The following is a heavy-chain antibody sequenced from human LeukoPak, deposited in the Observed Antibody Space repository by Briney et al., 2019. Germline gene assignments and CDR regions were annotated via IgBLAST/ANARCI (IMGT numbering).Heavy chain of an antibody. CDR3: ARLYLYYYGMDV. CDR2: ISSSSSTI. J-gene: IGHJ6*02. CDR1: GFTFSSYS. D-gene: IGHD2-2*01. Sequence: GGSLRLSCAASGFTFSSYSMNWARQAPGKGLEWVSYISSSSSTIYYADSVKGRFTISRDNAKNSLYLQMNSLRDEDTAVYYCARLYLYYYGMDVWGQGTTVTVSS. V-gene: IGHV3-48*02.